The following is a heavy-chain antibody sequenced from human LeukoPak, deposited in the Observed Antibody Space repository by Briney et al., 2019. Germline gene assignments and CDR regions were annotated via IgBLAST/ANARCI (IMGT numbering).Heavy chain of an antibody. J-gene: IGHJ5*02. CDR3: AREISSSWYMNWFDP. CDR1: GYTFTSYG. V-gene: IGHV1-18*01. D-gene: IGHD6-13*01. Sequence: ASVKVSCKASGYTFTSYGISWVRQAPGQGLEWMGWISAYNGNTNYAQKLQGRVTMTTDTSTSTAYMELRSLRSDDTAVYYCAREISSSWYMNWFDPWGQGTLVTVSS. CDR2: ISAYNGNT.